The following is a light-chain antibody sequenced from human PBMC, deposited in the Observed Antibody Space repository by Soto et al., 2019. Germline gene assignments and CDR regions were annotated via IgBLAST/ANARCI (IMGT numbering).Light chain of an antibody. J-gene: IGKJ1*01. Sequence: DIQMTQFPSSLSASVGDRVTITCRASQGSRNDLAWYQQKPGKAPKRLIYEASSLHSGVPSRFSGSGSGTVVTLAISSLQPEDFATFYCLQHSTYPLTFGQGNKVEI. CDR3: LQHSTYPLT. CDR1: QGSRND. CDR2: EAS. V-gene: IGKV1-17*01.